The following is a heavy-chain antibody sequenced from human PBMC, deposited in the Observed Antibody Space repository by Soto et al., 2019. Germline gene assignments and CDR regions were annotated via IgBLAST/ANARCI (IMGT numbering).Heavy chain of an antibody. CDR3: ALRSMAVVPEY. CDR1: GDSISSYY. CDR2: LYYGRSA. V-gene: IGHV4-59*01. J-gene: IGHJ4*02. D-gene: IGHD3-22*01. Sequence: QVPLQESGPGLVKPSETLSLTCAVSGDSISSYYCMWIRQPPGKGLESIGYLYYGRSANYNPSLQGRVTLSVDTSTNQCSLTLSSMAAADTAVYYFALRSMAVVPEYWGQGTLVTVSS.